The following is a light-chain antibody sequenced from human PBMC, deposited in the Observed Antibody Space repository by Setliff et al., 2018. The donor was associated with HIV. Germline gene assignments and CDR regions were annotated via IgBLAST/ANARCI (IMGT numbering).Light chain of an antibody. J-gene: IGLJ2*01. CDR2: DVT. Sequence: LTQPASVSGSPGQSITISCNGTSTDIGGYNFVSWYQQYPGKAPKLIIYDVTRRPSGVSDRFSASKSGNTASLTISGLQAEDESDYYCSSYTKSVTYVLFGGGTQLTVL. CDR1: STDIGGYNF. V-gene: IGLV2-14*03. CDR3: SSYTKSVTYVL.